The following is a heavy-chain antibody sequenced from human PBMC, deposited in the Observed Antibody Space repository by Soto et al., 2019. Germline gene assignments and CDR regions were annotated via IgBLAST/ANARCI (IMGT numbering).Heavy chain of an antibody. CDR3: AREAAGILNWFDP. CDR1: GGSISSGGYY. CDR2: IYPSGST. D-gene: IGHD6-25*01. V-gene: IGHV4-31*03. Sequence: QVQLQESGPGLVKPSQTLSLTCTVSGGSISSGGYYWSWIRQHPGKGLEWIGYIYPSGSTYYNPSLKSRVTXSXDXXKNQFSLKVSSVTAADTAVYYCAREAAGILNWFDPWGQGTLVTVSS. J-gene: IGHJ5*02.